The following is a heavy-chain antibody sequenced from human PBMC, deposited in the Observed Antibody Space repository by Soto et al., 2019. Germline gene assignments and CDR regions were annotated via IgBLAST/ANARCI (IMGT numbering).Heavy chain of an antibody. CDR3: ARDPGGSYFDY. J-gene: IGHJ4*02. V-gene: IGHV1-69*01. CDR2: IITIFGTA. Sequence: QVQLVQSGAEVKKPGSSVKVSCKASGGTFSSYAISWVRQAPGQGLEWMGGIITIFGTANYAQKFQGRVTLNEDESASIAYMELSSLRSEDKAVYYCARDPGGSYFDYWGQGTLVTVSS. CDR1: GGTFSSYA. D-gene: IGHD1-26*01.